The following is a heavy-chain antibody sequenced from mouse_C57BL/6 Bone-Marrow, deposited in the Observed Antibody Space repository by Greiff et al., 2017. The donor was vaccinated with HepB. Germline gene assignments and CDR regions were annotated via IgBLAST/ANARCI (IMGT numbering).Heavy chain of an antibody. V-gene: IGHV1-52*01. CDR1: GYTFTSYW. J-gene: IGHJ3*01. D-gene: IGHD1-1*01. Sequence: VQLQQPGAELVRPGSSVKLSCKASGYTFTSYWMHWVKQRPIQGLEWIGNIDPSDSETHYNQKFKDKATLTVDKSSSTAYMQLSSLTSEDSAVYYCARDYYYGSSYPWFAYWGQGTLVTVSA. CDR2: IDPSDSET. CDR3: ARDYYYGSSYPWFAY.